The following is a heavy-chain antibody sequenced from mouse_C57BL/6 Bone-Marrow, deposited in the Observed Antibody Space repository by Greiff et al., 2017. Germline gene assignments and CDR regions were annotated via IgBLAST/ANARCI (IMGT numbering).Heavy chain of an antibody. V-gene: IGHV5-9-1*02. D-gene: IGHD1-1*01. Sequence: EVMLVESGEGLVKPGGSLKLSCAASGFTFSSYAMSWVRQTPEKRLEWVAYISSGGDYIYYADTVKGRFTLSRDNARNTLYLQMSSLKSEDTAMYYCTREPLYYYGSVDYWGQGTTLTVSS. J-gene: IGHJ2*01. CDR2: ISSGGDYI. CDR3: TREPLYYYGSVDY. CDR1: GFTFSSYA.